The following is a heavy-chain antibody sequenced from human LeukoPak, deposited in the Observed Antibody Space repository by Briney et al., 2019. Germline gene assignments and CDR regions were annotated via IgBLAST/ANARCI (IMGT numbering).Heavy chain of an antibody. J-gene: IGHJ3*02. V-gene: IGHV3-33*01. D-gene: IGHD6-19*01. Sequence: GGSLSLSCAASGFTFSSYGMHWVRQAPGKGLEWVAVIWYDGSNKYYADSVKGRFTISRDNSKNTLYLQMNSLRAEDTAVYYCAREEQSHAFDIWGQGTMVTVSS. CDR1: GFTFSSYG. CDR2: IWYDGSNK. CDR3: AREEQSHAFDI.